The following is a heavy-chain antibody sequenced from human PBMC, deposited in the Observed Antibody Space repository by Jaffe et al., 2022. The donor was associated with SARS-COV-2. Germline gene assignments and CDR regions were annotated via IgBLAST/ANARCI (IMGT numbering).Heavy chain of an antibody. CDR3: ARGGDGHNLGLGYFQH. CDR2: ISYSGNT. J-gene: IGHJ1*01. D-gene: IGHD3-10*01. CDR1: GDSIISGDYY. V-gene: IGHV4-30-4*01. Sequence: QVQLQESGPGLVKPSQTLSLTCTVSGDSIISGDYYWNWIRQPPGKGLEWIGYISYSGNTYYNPSLKSRVSISIDTSKNQFSLNLSSVTPADTAVYYCARGGDGHNLGLGYFQHWGQGTLVTVSS.